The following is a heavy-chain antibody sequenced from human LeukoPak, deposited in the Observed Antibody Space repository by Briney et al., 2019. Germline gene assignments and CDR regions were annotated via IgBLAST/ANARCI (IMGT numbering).Heavy chain of an antibody. CDR3: AKDRYSYAFEYSDS. V-gene: IGHV3-30*18. Sequence: GGSLRLSCAASGFTFSSYGMHWVRQAPGKGLDWVVVISNDGSKKYYADSVKGRFTISRDNSKNTLSLQVSSLRTEDTAVYYCAKDRYSYAFEYSDSWGQGTLVTVSS. D-gene: IGHD5-18*01. CDR1: GFTFSSYG. CDR2: ISNDGSKK. J-gene: IGHJ4*02.